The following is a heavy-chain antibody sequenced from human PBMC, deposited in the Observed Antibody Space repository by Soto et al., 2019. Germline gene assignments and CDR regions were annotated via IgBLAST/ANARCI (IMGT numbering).Heavy chain of an antibody. J-gene: IGHJ4*02. CDR1: GYTFTSYA. Sequence: QVQLVQSGAEEKKPGASVKVSCKASGYTFTSYAMHWVRLAPGQRLEWMGWINAGNGNTKYSQKFQGRVTITRDTSASTAYMELSSLRSEDTAVYYCARSIVVVTALDYWGQGTLVTVSS. V-gene: IGHV1-3*05. D-gene: IGHD2-21*02. CDR3: ARSIVVVTALDY. CDR2: INAGNGNT.